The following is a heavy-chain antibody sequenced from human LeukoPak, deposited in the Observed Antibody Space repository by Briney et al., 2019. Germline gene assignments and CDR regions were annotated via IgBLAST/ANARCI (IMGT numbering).Heavy chain of an antibody. J-gene: IGHJ5*02. CDR3: TRATASNWFDL. CDR2: IKEDGSEK. Sequence: GGSLRLSCPASGFSFSRYWMSWVRQAPGKGLEWVANIKEDGSEKYYVDSVKGRFTISRDNAKNSLYLQVNSLRAEDTAVYYCTRATASNWFDLWGQGTLVTVSP. CDR1: GFSFSRYW. V-gene: IGHV3-7*01.